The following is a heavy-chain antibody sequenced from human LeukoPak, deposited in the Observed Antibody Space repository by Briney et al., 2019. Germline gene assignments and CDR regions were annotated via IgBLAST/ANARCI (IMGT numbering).Heavy chain of an antibody. CDR1: GFTFSPYS. D-gene: IGHD3-10*01. CDR2: ISGSGGST. Sequence: GRSLRLSCAASGFTFSPYSMHWVRQAPGKGLEWVSAISGSGGSTYYADSVKGRFTISRDNSKNTLYLQMNSLRAEDTAVYYCAKRITMVRGASWAFDIWGQGTMVTVSS. CDR3: AKRITMVRGASWAFDI. J-gene: IGHJ3*02. V-gene: IGHV3-23*01.